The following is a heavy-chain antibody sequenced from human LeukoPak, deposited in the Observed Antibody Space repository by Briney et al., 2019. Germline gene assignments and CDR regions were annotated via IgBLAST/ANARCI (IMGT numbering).Heavy chain of an antibody. CDR3: ARGVIGTQKLLWFGELSGGDFDY. CDR1: GYTFTSYD. J-gene: IGHJ4*02. Sequence: GASVKVSCKASGYTFTSYDINWVRQATGQGLEWMGWMNPNSGNTGYAQKFQGRVTMTRNTSISTAYMELSSLRSEDTAVYYCARGVIGTQKLLWFGELSGGDFDYWGQGTLVTVSS. D-gene: IGHD3-10*01. V-gene: IGHV1-8*01. CDR2: MNPNSGNT.